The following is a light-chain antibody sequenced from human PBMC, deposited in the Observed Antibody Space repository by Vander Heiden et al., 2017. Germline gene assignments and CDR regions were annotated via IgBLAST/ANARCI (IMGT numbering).Light chain of an antibody. CDR1: SSNIGSNY. Sequence: SVLTQPPSASGTPGQRGTISCSGSSSNIGSNYVYWYQQLPGTAPKVLIQRNNQRPSGIPDRLSGSKSGTSASLAISGLRSDDEADYYCAAWDDSLSGVVFGGGTKLTVL. CDR3: AAWDDSLSGVV. J-gene: IGLJ2*01. CDR2: RNN. V-gene: IGLV1-47*01.